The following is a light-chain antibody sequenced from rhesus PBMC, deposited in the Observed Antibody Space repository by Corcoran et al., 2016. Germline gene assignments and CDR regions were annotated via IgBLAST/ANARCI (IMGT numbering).Light chain of an antibody. CDR1: QGISDD. Sequence: DIQMTQSPSSLSASVGDRVTITCRASQGISDDLDWYQQKPGETPKLLIYEASSLQSGIPFRFSGSGTGTDFTLTISNLQPEDSATYYCQHYYSSPCSFGQGTKVEIK. CDR3: QHYYSSPCS. V-gene: IGKV1-22*01. J-gene: IGKJ2*01. CDR2: EAS.